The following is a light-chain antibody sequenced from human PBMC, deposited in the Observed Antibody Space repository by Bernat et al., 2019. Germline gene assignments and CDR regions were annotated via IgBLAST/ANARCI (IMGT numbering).Light chain of an antibody. Sequence: QSALTQPASVSGSPGQSITISCTGTSSDVGGYNYVSWYQQHPGKAPKLMIYDVSDRPSGISNRFSGSKSGNTASLTISGLLAEDEADYYCSSYTSSSTLVFGGGTKLTDL. CDR2: DVS. V-gene: IGLV2-14*03. CDR1: SSDVGGYNY. CDR3: SSYTSSSTLV. J-gene: IGLJ3*02.